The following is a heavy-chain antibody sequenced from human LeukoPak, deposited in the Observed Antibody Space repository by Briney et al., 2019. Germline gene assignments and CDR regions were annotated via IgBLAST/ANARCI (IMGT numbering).Heavy chain of an antibody. CDR2: IGSSSNYI. Sequence: PGGSLRLSCAASGFTFSTYAVNWVRQAPGRGLECVASIGSSSNYIYYTDSVKGRFTISRDNAKNSLYLQMNSLRAEDTAVYYCARGPHLLYPPGDYWGQGTLVTVSS. V-gene: IGHV3-21*01. CDR3: ARGPHLLYPPGDY. CDR1: GFTFSTYA. J-gene: IGHJ4*02.